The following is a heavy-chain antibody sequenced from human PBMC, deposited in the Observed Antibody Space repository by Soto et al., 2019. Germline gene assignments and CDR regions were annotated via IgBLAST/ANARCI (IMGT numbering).Heavy chain of an antibody. J-gene: IGHJ6*02. Sequence: GASVKVSCKASGYTFTSYDINWARQATGQGLEWMGWMNPNSGNTGYAQKFQGWVTMTRDTSISTAYMELSRLRSDDTAVYYCARDLVEAAANFYYYYGMDVWG. D-gene: IGHD2-15*01. CDR2: MNPNSGNT. CDR1: GYTFTSYD. V-gene: IGHV1-8*01. CDR3: ARDLVEAAANFYYYYGMDV.